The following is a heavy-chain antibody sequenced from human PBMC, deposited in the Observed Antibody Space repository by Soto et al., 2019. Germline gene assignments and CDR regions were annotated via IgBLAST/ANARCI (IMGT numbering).Heavy chain of an antibody. D-gene: IGHD3-22*01. CDR2: ISGSGGST. CDR3: AKEWAYYDSSGYYSLFDY. Sequence: GGSLRLSCAASGFTFSSYVMSWVRQAPGKGLEWVSAISGSGGSTYYADSVKGRFTISRDNSKNTLYLQMNSLRAEDTAVYYCAKEWAYYDSSGYYSLFDYWGQGTLVTVSS. J-gene: IGHJ4*02. V-gene: IGHV3-23*01. CDR1: GFTFSSYV.